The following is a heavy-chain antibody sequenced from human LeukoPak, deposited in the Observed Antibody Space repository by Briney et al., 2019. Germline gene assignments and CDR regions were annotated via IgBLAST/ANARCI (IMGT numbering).Heavy chain of an antibody. CDR2: ISGSGDST. Sequence: GGSLRLSCAASGFTFSSDAMSWVRQAPGKGLEWVSGISGSGDSTYYADSVKGRFTISRDNSKNTLYLQMNSLRAEDTAVYYCAKDNSYHYDSSGAYDYWGQGTLVTVSS. CDR1: GFTFSSDA. V-gene: IGHV3-23*01. J-gene: IGHJ4*02. D-gene: IGHD3-22*01. CDR3: AKDNSYHYDSSGAYDY.